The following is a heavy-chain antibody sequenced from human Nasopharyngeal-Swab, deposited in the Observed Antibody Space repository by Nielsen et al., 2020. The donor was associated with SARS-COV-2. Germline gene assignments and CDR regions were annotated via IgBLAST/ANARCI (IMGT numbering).Heavy chain of an antibody. CDR3: AREGDSSGYVDY. D-gene: IGHD3-22*01. CDR2: ISSSGSTI. V-gene: IGHV3-11*04. J-gene: IGHJ4*02. Sequence: WIRQPPGKGLEWVSYISSSGSTIYYADSVKDRFTISRDNAKNSLYLQMNSLRAEDTAVYYCAREGDSSGYVDYWGQGTLVTVSS.